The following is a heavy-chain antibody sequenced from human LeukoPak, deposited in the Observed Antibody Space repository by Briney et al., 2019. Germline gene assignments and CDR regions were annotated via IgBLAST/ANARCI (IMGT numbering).Heavy chain of an antibody. CDR3: AKGDDSSGFYDS. J-gene: IGHJ5*01. CDR1: GFTFDDFA. D-gene: IGHD3-22*01. CDR2: ITWNSGSL. V-gene: IGHV3-9*01. Sequence: GRSLRLSCAASGFTFDDFAMHWVRQAPGKGLEWVSGITWNSGSLGYADSVKGRFTISRDNAKNSLYLQMNSLRTEDTAFYYCAKGDDSSGFYDSWGQGTLVTVSS.